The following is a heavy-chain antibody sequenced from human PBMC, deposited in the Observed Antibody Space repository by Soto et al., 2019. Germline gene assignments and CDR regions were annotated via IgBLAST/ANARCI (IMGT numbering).Heavy chain of an antibody. CDR3: ARERNPDYGDWNYFDY. CDR2: ISSSGSTK. Sequence: QVQLVESGGGLVKPGGSLRLSCAASRFTFSYYYMSWIRQAPGKGLEWVSYISSSGSTKYYADSVKGRFTIFRDNAKNSLYLQMNSLRAEDTAVYYCARERNPDYGDWNYFDYWGQGTLDTVSS. D-gene: IGHD4-17*01. J-gene: IGHJ4*02. CDR1: RFTFSYYY. V-gene: IGHV3-11*01.